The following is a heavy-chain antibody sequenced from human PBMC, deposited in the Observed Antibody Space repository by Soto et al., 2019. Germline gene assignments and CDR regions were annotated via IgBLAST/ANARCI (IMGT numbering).Heavy chain of an antibody. V-gene: IGHV5-10-1*01. CDR3: ARQIYDSDTGPNFQYYFDS. D-gene: IGHD3-22*01. CDR1: GYSFAGYW. J-gene: IGHJ4*02. CDR2: IDPSDSQT. Sequence: ESLQISCKGSGYSFAGYWITWVRQKPGKGLEWMGRIDPSDSQTYYSPSFRGHVTISATKSITTVFLQWNSLRASDTAMYYCARQIYDSDTGPNFQYYFDSWGQGTPVTVSS.